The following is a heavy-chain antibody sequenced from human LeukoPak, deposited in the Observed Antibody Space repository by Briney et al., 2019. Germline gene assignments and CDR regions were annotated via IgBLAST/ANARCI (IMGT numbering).Heavy chain of an antibody. D-gene: IGHD1-1*01. V-gene: IGHV1-69*05. CDR1: GGTFSSYA. CDR3: ARDRVGGTHAFDI. J-gene: IGHJ3*02. Sequence: SVKVSCKASGGTFSSYAISWVRQAPGQGLEWMGGIIPIFGTANYAQKFQGRVTITTDESTSTAYMELSSLRSEDTAVYYCARDRVGGTHAFDIWGQGTMVTVSS. CDR2: IIPIFGTA.